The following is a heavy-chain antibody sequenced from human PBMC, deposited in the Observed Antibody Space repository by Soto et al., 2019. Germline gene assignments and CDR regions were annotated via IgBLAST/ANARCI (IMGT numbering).Heavy chain of an antibody. CDR2: IKQDGSEK. D-gene: IGHD3-3*01. V-gene: IGHV3-7*03. CDR1: GFTFSSYW. J-gene: IGHJ6*02. Sequence: PGGSLRLSCAASGFTFSSYWMSWVRQAPGKGLEWVANIKQDGSEKYYVDSVKGRFTISRDNAKNSLYLQMNSLRAEYTAVYYCARDYPTLYDFWSGYLLEAPYGMDVWGQGTTVTVSS. CDR3: ARDYPTLYDFWSGYLLEAPYGMDV.